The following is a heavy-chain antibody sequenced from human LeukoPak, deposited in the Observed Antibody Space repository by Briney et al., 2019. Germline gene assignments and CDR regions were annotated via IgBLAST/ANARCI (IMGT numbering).Heavy chain of an antibody. CDR2: MNPNSGNT. Sequence: ASVKVSCKASGYTFTSYDINRVRQATGQGLEWMGWMNPNSGNTGYAQKFQGRVTMTRNTSISTAYMELSSLRSEDTAEYYCARTSSGWYGGSFDPWGQGTLVTVSS. D-gene: IGHD6-19*01. CDR1: GYTFTSYD. J-gene: IGHJ5*02. CDR3: ARTSSGWYGGSFDP. V-gene: IGHV1-8*01.